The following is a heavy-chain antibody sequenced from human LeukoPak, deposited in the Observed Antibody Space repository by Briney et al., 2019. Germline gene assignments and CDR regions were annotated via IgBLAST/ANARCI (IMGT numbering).Heavy chain of an antibody. CDR2: IYYSGRT. V-gene: IGHV4-59*06. CDR3: ARVRDGDYGYIGFDP. J-gene: IGHJ5*02. Sequence: KPSETLSLTCTVSGGSISSYYWSWIRQHPGKGLEWIGYIYYSGRTYYNPSLKSRVTISVDTSKNQFSLKLSSVTAADTAVYHCARVRDGDYGYIGFDPWGQGTLVTVSS. CDR1: GGSISSYY. D-gene: IGHD4-17*01.